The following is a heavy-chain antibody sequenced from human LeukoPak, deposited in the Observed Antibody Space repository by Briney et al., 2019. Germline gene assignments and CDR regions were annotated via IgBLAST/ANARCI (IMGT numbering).Heavy chain of an antibody. J-gene: IGHJ4*02. V-gene: IGHV3-74*01. CDR2: INSDGSTT. CDR1: GFTFNTYW. Sequence: GGSLRLSCAASGFTFNTYWMYWVRHAPGKGLVWVSRINSDGSTTSYADSVKGRFTISRDNAKNTLYLQMNSLRVDDTAVYYCARGGVDYWGPGTLVTVSS. CDR3: ARGGVDY.